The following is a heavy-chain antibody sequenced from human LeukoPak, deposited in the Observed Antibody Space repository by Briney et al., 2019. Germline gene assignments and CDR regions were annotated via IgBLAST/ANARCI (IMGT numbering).Heavy chain of an antibody. V-gene: IGHV4-4*02. CDR1: GDSISSNYW. CDR2: ILQSGST. CDR3: ARLIVATPIRGTIDY. D-gene: IGHD5-12*01. Sequence: KSSETLSLTCAVSGDSISSNYWWSWVRQSPGKGLEWIGEILQSGSTNYNPSLKSRVTISVDTSKNQFSLKLSSVTAADTAVYYCARLIVATPIRGTIDYWGQGTLVTVSS. J-gene: IGHJ4*02.